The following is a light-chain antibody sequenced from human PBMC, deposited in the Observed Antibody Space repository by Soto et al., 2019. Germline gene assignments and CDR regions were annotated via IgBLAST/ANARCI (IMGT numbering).Light chain of an antibody. V-gene: IGKV2-28*01. CDR1: QSLLHKNGNNY. CDR3: MQALQIPWT. J-gene: IGKJ1*01. Sequence: EIVMTQSPLSLSVTPGEPASISCRSSQSLLHKNGNNYFNWYMQKPGQSPQHLIYLGSKRASGAPNRFSGSVSGTDFTLRISRVDAEYVGVYYCMQALQIPWTFGQG. CDR2: LGS.